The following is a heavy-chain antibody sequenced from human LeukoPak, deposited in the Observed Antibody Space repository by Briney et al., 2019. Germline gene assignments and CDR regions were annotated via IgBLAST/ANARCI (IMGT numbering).Heavy chain of an antibody. V-gene: IGHV1-69*13. CDR1: GGTFSSYA. J-gene: IGHJ4*02. CDR3: AREWQRLAPGYFDY. Sequence: SVKVSCKASGGTFSSYAISWVRQAPGQGLEWMGGIIPIFGTANYAQKFQGRVTITADESTSTAYMELSSLRSEDTAVYYCAREWQRLAPGYFDYWGQGTLVTVSS. CDR2: IIPIFGTA. D-gene: IGHD6-19*01.